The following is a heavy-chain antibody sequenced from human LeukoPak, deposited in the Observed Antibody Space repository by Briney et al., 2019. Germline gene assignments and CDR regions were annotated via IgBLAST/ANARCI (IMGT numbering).Heavy chain of an antibody. D-gene: IGHD5-18*01. CDR1: GYSFTSYW. V-gene: IGHV5-10-1*01. Sequence: GESLKISCKGSGYSFTSYWISWVRQMPGKGLEWMWRIDPSDSYTNYSPSFQGHVTISADKSISTAYLQWSSLKASDTAMYYCARHDKSYGSPFDYWGQGTLVTVSS. CDR2: IDPSDSYT. J-gene: IGHJ4*02. CDR3: ARHDKSYGSPFDY.